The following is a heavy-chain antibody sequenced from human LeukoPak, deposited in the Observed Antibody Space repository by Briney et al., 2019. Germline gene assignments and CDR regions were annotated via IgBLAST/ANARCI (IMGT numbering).Heavy chain of an antibody. D-gene: IGHD4-17*01. Sequence: ASVKVSCKASGGTFSSHALSWVRQAPGQGLEWMGGVIPVLGTPKDAQKFQDRVTITADESTSTAYLELSSLRSEDTAVYYCVYGDNFDYWGRGTLVTVSS. CDR3: VYGDNFDY. J-gene: IGHJ4*02. CDR1: GGTFSSHA. V-gene: IGHV1-69*13. CDR2: VIPVLGTP.